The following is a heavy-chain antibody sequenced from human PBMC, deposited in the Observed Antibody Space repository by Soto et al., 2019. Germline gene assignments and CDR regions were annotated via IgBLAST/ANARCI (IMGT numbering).Heavy chain of an antibody. J-gene: IGHJ6*02. CDR1: GFTFSSYS. D-gene: IGHD3-16*02. CDR3: ARDPPWGVLVYPNGMAF. CDR2: ISSSSSYI. V-gene: IGHV3-21*01. Sequence: GGSMRLSCAASGFTFSSYSMNWVRQAPGKGLEWVSSISSSSSYIYYADSVKGRFTISRDNSKNSLYLQMNSLSDEDTAVYYCARDPPWGVLVYPNGMAFWGQGTTVTVSS.